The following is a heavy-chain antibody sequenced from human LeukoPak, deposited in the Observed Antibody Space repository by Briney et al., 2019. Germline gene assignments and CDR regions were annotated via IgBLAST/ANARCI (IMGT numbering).Heavy chain of an antibody. J-gene: IGHJ2*01. CDR3: ARARGDCSRPRGPMCRSYWYFDL. Sequence: GGSLRLSCAASGFTFSSYSMNWVRQAPGKGLEWVSSISSSSSYIYYADSVKGRFTISRDNAKNSLYLQMNSLRAEDTAVYYCARARGDCSRPRGPMCRSYWYFDLWGRGTLVTVSS. V-gene: IGHV3-21*01. D-gene: IGHD2-21*02. CDR1: GFTFSSYS. CDR2: ISSSSSYI.